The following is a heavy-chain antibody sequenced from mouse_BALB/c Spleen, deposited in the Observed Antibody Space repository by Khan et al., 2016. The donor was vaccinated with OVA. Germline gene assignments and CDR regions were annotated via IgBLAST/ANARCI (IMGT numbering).Heavy chain of an antibody. CDR3: ARDDGYSLFAY. CDR1: DYTFTDYP. Sequence: QVQLQQSGPELVRPGVSVKISCKGPDYTFTDYPMHWMQQSPVKSLEWIGAVSTSYGNTNYNQKFKGKAILTVDKSSSTAHLELARLTSEDSAIYYCARDDGYSLFAYWGQGTLVTVSA. J-gene: IGHJ3*01. V-gene: IGHV1S137*01. CDR2: VSTSYGNT. D-gene: IGHD2-3*01.